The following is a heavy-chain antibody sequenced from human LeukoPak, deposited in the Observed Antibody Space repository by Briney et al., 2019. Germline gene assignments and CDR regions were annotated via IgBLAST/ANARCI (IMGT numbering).Heavy chain of an antibody. D-gene: IGHD6-19*01. CDR3: ARDANIAVAVFDY. CDR2: IYPGDSDT. CDR1: GYSFTTYW. Sequence: GESLKISCKGSGYSFTTYWIGWVRQMPGKGLEWMGIIYPGDSDTRYSPSFQGQVTISADKSISTAYLQWSSLKASDTAMYYCARDANIAVAVFDYWGQGTLVTVSS. V-gene: IGHV5-51*01. J-gene: IGHJ4*02.